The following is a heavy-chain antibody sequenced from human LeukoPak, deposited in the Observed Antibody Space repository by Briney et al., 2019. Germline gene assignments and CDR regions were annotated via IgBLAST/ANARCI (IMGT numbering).Heavy chain of an antibody. CDR3: TKDIRKLDY. CDR2: INWSSGTI. J-gene: IGHJ4*02. CDR1: GFTFDDYA. V-gene: IGHV3-9*01. Sequence: GGSLRLSCSASGFTFDDYAMPWVRQAPGKGLEWGSGINWSSGTIAYADSVKGRFTISRDNAKNSLYLQMDSLRVEDTALYYCTKDIRKLDYRGQGTLVTVSS.